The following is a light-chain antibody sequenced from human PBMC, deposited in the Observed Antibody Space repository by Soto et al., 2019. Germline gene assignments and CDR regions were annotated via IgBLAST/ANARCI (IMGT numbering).Light chain of an antibody. CDR2: AAS. CDR3: QQSYITPYT. J-gene: IGKJ2*01. Sequence: DIQMTQSPSSLSASVGDRVTITCRASQIISNALNWYQQKPGKAPKLLIYAASTLQSGVPSRFSGSGSGTDFTLTISRLQPEDFATYYCQQSYITPYTFGQGAKLEIK. CDR1: QIISNA. V-gene: IGKV1-39*01.